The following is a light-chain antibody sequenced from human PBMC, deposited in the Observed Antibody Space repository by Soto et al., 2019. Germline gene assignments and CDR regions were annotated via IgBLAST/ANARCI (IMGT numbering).Light chain of an antibody. CDR1: QSVSSN. V-gene: IGKV3-15*01. Sequence: EIVMTQSPATLSVSPGERATLSCRASQSVSSNLAWYQQKPGQAPRLLIYRASTRATGIPARFSGSGSGTEFTLTITSLQSEDFAVYYCQQYNNWWTFGQGTKVDIK. J-gene: IGKJ1*01. CDR3: QQYNNWWT. CDR2: RAS.